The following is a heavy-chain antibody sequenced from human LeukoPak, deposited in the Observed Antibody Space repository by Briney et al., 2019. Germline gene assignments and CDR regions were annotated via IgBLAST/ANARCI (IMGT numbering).Heavy chain of an antibody. CDR3: AKDPPYGDSTGY. Sequence: GGSLRLSCAASGFTFSSYAMHWVRQAPGKGLEWVAVISYDGSNKYYADSVKGRFTISRDNSKNTLYLQMNSLRAEVTAVYYCAKDPPYGDSTGYWGQGTLVTVSS. D-gene: IGHD4-17*01. J-gene: IGHJ4*02. CDR2: ISYDGSNK. V-gene: IGHV3-30-3*01. CDR1: GFTFSSYA.